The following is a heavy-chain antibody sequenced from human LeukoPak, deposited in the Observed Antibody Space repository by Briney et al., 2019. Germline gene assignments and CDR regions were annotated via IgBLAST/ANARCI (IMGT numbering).Heavy chain of an antibody. CDR1: GFTFSSYG. D-gene: IGHD2-2*01. CDR2: ISGSGHRT. CDR3: AREGCGSTSCYGEIDY. Sequence: PGGSLRLSCAASGFTFSSYGVSWVRQAPGKGLEWVSGISGSGHRTYYADSVKGRFTISRDNSKSTLYLQMNSLRAEDTAVYYCAREGCGSTSCYGEIDYWGQGTLVTVSS. J-gene: IGHJ4*02. V-gene: IGHV3-23*01.